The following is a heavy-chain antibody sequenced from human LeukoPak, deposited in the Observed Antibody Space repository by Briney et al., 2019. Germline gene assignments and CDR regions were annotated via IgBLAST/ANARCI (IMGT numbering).Heavy chain of an antibody. V-gene: IGHV4-39*07. CDR1: GGSISSSSYY. Sequence: SETLSLTCTVSGGSISSSSYYWGWIRQPPGKGLEWIGSIYTSGSTNYNPSLKSRVTMSVDTSKNQFSLKLSSVTAADTAVYYCARAKPRDFGYYCGMDVWGQGTTVTVSS. D-gene: IGHD3-9*01. J-gene: IGHJ6*02. CDR3: ARAKPRDFGYYCGMDV. CDR2: IYTSGST.